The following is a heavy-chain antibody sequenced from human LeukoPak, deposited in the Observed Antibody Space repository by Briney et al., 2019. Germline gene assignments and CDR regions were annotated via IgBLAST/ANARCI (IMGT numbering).Heavy chain of an antibody. J-gene: IGHJ4*02. Sequence: GGSLRLSCAVSGFSFNSYSMHWVRQAPGKGLEWVAIISDDEGSKDYTDSVKGRFTISRDNARNSVYMEMNDLIDEDTAFYYCARGENGSFDRWGQGTLVIVSS. CDR2: ISDDEGSK. CDR1: GFSFNSYS. V-gene: IGHV3-30-3*01. D-gene: IGHD3-10*01. CDR3: ARGENGSFDR.